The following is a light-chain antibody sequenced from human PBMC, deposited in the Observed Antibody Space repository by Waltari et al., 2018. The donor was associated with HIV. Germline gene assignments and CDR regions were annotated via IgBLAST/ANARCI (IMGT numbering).Light chain of an antibody. CDR1: NLGNRD. CDR3: QVWDSGSDHV. Sequence: SYVLTQPPSISVAPGTTAKITCGGNNLGNRDVHWYQQKAGQAPILVIYDDDDRPSGIPERFSGSNSENTATLTINRIEVGDEADYYCQVWDSGSDHVFGSGTTVTVL. V-gene: IGLV3-21*01. J-gene: IGLJ1*01. CDR2: DDD.